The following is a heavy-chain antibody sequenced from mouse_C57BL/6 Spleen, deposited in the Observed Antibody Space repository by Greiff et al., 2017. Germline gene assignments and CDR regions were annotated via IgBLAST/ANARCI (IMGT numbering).Heavy chain of an antibody. D-gene: IGHD4-1*01. V-gene: IGHV1-64*01. CDR3: ALNWAAWFAY. J-gene: IGHJ3*01. CDR1: GYTFTSYW. CDR2: IHPNSGST. Sequence: VKLQQPGAELVKPGASVKLSCKASGYTFTSYWMHWVKQRPGQGLEWIGMIHPNSGSTNYNEKFKSKATLTVDKSSSTAYMQLSSLTSEDSAVYYCALNWAAWFAYWGKGTLVTVSA.